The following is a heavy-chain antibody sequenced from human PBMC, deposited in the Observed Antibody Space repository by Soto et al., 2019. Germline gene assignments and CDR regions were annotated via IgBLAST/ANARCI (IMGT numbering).Heavy chain of an antibody. CDR3: AFGSEINCSSTSCYIPSWLGYSSSWVDY. CDR1: GYTFTSYA. CDR2: INAGNGNT. V-gene: IGHV1-3*01. J-gene: IGHJ4*02. D-gene: IGHD2-2*02. Sequence: VASVKVSCKASGYTFTSYAMHWVRQAPGQRLEWMGWINAGNGNTKYSQKFQGRVTITRDTSASTAYMELSSLRSEDTAVYYCAFGSEINCSSTSCYIPSWLGYSSSWVDYWGQGTLVTVSS.